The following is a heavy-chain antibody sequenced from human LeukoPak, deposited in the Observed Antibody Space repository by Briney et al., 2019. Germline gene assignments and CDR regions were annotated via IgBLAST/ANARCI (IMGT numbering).Heavy chain of an antibody. V-gene: IGHV1-2*02. CDR2: INPNSGAT. CDR1: GYTFTGNY. CDR3: ARGSSRVSGSYTLGY. Sequence: ASVKVSCKASGYTFTGNYMHWVRQAPGQGLEWMGWINPNSGATNYAQKFQGRVTMTRDTSISTAYRELSRLRSDDTAVYYCARGSSRVSGSYTLGYCGQGTLVTASS. D-gene: IGHD3-10*01. J-gene: IGHJ4*02.